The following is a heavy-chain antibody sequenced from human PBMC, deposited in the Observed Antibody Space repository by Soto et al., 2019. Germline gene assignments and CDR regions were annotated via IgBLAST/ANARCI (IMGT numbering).Heavy chain of an antibody. CDR2: ISLSSANI. CDR3: ARDRVESGYPEYFQH. D-gene: IGHD3-22*01. J-gene: IGHJ1*01. CDR1: GFSLYNYA. V-gene: IGHV3-48*01. Sequence: GGSLRLSCAASGFSLYNYAMDWVRQAPGQGLEWVSYISLSSANIHYADSVKGRFTISRDNSKNTLYLQMNSLRAEDTAVYYCARDRVESGYPEYFQHWGQSTLVTSPQ.